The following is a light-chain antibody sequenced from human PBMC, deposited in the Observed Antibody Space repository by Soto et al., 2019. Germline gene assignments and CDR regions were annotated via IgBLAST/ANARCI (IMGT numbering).Light chain of an antibody. CDR1: QYIGRY. CDR3: QQTYRTPLT. CDR2: AAS. Sequence: DIQMTQSPSSLSASVGDRVTISCRAGQYIGRYLNWYQQKPGKAHKLLTYAASSLNSGVPSRFTGSGSGTDFTLTISSLQPEDFPTYSCQQTYRTPLTFGGGTKVDI. V-gene: IGKV1-39*01. J-gene: IGKJ4*01.